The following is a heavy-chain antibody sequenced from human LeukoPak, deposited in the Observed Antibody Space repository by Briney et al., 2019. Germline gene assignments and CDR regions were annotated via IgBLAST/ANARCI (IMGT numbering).Heavy chain of an antibody. CDR2: INHSGST. V-gene: IGHV4-34*01. Sequence: PSETLSLTCAVYGGSFSDYYWSWIRQPPGKGLEWIGEINHSGSTNYNPSLKSRVSISVDKSRNQFSLKLSSVTAADTAVYYCTSNGYYCLDYWGQGTLVTVSS. CDR3: TSNGYYCLDY. D-gene: IGHD3-3*01. J-gene: IGHJ4*02. CDR1: GGSFSDYY.